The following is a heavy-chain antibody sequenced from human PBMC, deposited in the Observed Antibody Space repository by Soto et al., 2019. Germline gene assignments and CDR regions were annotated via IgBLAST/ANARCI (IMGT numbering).Heavy chain of an antibody. J-gene: IGHJ4*02. CDR3: AREGYSYGFYRDY. D-gene: IGHD5-18*01. Sequence: SETLSLTYTVSGGSISSGGYYWTWIRQPPGKGLEWIGYIFYSGSTNYNPSLKSRVTISVDTSKNQFSLKLSSVTAADTAVYYCAREGYSYGFYRDYWGQGTLVTVSS. CDR1: GGSISSGGYY. V-gene: IGHV4-61*08. CDR2: IFYSGST.